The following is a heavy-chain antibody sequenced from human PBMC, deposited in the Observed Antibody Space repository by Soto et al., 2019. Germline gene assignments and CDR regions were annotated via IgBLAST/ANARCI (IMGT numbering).Heavy chain of an antibody. D-gene: IGHD2-8*01. Sequence: GASVKVSCKASGYTFTSYDINWVRQATGQGLEWMGWMNPNSGNTGYAQKFQGRVTMTRNTSISTAYMELSSLRSEDTAVYYCAREVVVVLIRGTDYYYYGMDVWGQGTTVTVSS. CDR2: MNPNSGNT. CDR1: GYTFTSYD. CDR3: AREVVVVLIRGTDYYYYGMDV. V-gene: IGHV1-8*01. J-gene: IGHJ6*02.